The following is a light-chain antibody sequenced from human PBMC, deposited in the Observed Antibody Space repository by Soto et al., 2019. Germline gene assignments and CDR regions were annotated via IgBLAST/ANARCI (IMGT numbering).Light chain of an antibody. J-gene: IGLJ2*01. CDR1: SRDVGNYNY. CDR2: DVN. Sequence: QSALTQPASVSGSLGQSITISGTGTSRDVGNYNYVSWYQHHTGRAPKLVIYDVNNRPAGISNRFSGSKSDNTASLIIFGLQAEDEADYYCSSYTSSSNLLFGGGTKVTVL. CDR3: SSYTSSSNLL. V-gene: IGLV2-14*03.